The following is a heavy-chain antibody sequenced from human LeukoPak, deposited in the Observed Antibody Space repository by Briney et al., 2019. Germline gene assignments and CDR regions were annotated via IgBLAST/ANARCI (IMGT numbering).Heavy chain of an antibody. D-gene: IGHD1-26*01. CDR1: GGSISSSSYY. CDR3: ARQVGGVDY. V-gene: IGHV4-39*01. CDR2: IYYSGST. Sequence: SETLSLTCTVSGGSISSSSYYWGWIRQPPGTGLEWIGSIYYSGSTYYNPSLKSRVTISVDTSKNQFSLKLSSVTAADTAVYYCARQVGGVDYWGQGTLVTVSS. J-gene: IGHJ4*02.